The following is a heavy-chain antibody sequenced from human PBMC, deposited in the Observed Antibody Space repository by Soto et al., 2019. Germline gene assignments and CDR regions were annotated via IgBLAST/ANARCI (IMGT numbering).Heavy chain of an antibody. V-gene: IGHV3-30-3*01. J-gene: IGHJ4*02. CDR1: GFTFSSYA. CDR2: ISYDGSNK. D-gene: IGHD3-22*01. CDR3: ARDGIIDYYDSSGYYSHY. Sequence: QVQLVESGGGVVQPGRSLRLSCAASGFTFSSYAMHWVRQAPGKELEWVAVISYDGSNKYYADSVKGRFTISRDNSKNTLYLQMNSLRAEDTAVYYCARDGIIDYYDSSGYYSHYWGQGTLVTVSS.